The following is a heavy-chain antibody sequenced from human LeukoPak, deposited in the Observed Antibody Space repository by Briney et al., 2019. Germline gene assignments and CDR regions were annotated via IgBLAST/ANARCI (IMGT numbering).Heavy chain of an antibody. CDR3: ARVGSGYDILTGSYGMDV. Sequence: PSETLSLTCAVYGGSFSGYYWSWIRQPPGKGLEWIGEINHSGSTNYNPSLKSRVTISVDTSKNRFSLKLSSVTAADTAVYYCARVGSGYDILTGSYGMDVWGQGTTVTVSS. V-gene: IGHV4-34*01. CDR1: GGSFSGYY. D-gene: IGHD3-9*01. CDR2: INHSGST. J-gene: IGHJ6*02.